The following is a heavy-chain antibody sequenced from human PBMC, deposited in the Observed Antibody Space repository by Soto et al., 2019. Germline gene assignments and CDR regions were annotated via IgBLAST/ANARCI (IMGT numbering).Heavy chain of an antibody. CDR2: IYHSGST. CDR3: ARELAIQNPGDYFDY. CDR1: GYSISSGYY. J-gene: IGHJ4*02. D-gene: IGHD5-18*01. V-gene: IGHV4-38-2*02. Sequence: PSETLSLTRAVSGYSISSGYYWGWIRQPPGKGLEGIGSIYHSGSTYYNPSLKSRVTISVDTSKNQFSLKPSSVTAADTAVYYCARELAIQNPGDYFDYWGQGTLVTVSS.